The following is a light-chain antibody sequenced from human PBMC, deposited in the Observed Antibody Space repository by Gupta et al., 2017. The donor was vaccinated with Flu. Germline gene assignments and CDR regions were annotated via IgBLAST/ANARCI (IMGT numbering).Light chain of an antibody. J-gene: IGLJ1*01. CDR3: CSNAGSSSSYV. CDR2: EGS. CDR1: SGDVGSYNL. Sequence: QSALTQPASVSGSPGQSITISCTGTSGDVGSYNLVSWYQQHPGKAPKLMIYEGSRRPSGVFNRFSGSKSGNTASLTISGLQAEDEADYYCCSNAGSSSSYVFGTGTKVTVL. V-gene: IGLV2-23*01.